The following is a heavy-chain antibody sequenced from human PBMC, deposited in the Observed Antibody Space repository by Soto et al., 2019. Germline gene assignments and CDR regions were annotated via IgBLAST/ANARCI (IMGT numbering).Heavy chain of an antibody. Sequence: QITLKESGPTLVKPTQPLTLTCTFSAFSLSTGGVGVGWIRQPPGKALEWLALIYWHDDKRYRPSLRSRITITKATSKNQVVLTMTNMDPVDTATYYCIQSRCGGDCLQSYASYYYYGMDVWGQGTTVTVSS. J-gene: IGHJ6*02. D-gene: IGHD2-21*02. V-gene: IGHV2-5*01. CDR1: AFSLSTGGVG. CDR3: IQSRCGGDCLQSYASYYYYGMDV. CDR2: IYWHDDK.